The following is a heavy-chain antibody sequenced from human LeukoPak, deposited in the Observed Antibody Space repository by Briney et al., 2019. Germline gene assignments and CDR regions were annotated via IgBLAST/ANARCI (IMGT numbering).Heavy chain of an antibody. CDR1: GYTFTSYY. Sequence: ASVIVSCKASGYTFTSYYIHWMRQDPGQGLEWMGVIDPSGGSRSVAQKFQGRVTMNRETSTSTVYMELSSLRSEDTAVYYCANDDTAIGPFDYWGQGTLVTVSS. CDR2: IDPSGGSR. V-gene: IGHV1-46*01. D-gene: IGHD5-18*01. CDR3: ANDDTAIGPFDY. J-gene: IGHJ4*02.